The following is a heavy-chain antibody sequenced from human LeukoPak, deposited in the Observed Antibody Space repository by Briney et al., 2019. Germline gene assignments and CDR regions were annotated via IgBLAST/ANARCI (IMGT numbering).Heavy chain of an antibody. CDR1: GYTFTGYY. D-gene: IGHD3-3*01. CDR2: INPNSGGT. J-gene: IGHJ4*02. CDR3: ALRFLEWLSIGDY. V-gene: IGHV1-2*02. Sequence: ASVKVSCKASGYTFTGYYMHWVRQAPGQGLEWMGWINPNSGGTNYAQKFQGRVTMTRDTSISTAYMELSRLRSDDTAVYYCALRFLEWLSIGDYWGQGTLVTVSS.